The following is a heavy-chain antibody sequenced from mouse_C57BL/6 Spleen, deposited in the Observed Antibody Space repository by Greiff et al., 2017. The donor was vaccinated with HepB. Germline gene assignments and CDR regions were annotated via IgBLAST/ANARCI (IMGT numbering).Heavy chain of an antibody. CDR1: GYTFTSYW. V-gene: IGHV1-69*01. D-gene: IGHD3-3*01. Sequence: QVQLQQPGAELVMPGASVKLSCKASGYTFTSYWMHWVKQRPGQGLEWIGEIDPSDSYTNYNQKFKGKSTLTVDKSSSTAYMQLSRLTSEDSAVYYCARRGLDYWGQGTTLPVSS. J-gene: IGHJ2*01. CDR3: ARRGLDY. CDR2: IDPSDSYT.